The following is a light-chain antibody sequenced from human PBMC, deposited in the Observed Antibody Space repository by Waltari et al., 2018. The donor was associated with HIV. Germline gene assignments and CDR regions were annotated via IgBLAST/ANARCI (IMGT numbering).Light chain of an antibody. CDR3: CSYTTSITFV. J-gene: IGLJ3*02. Sequence: QSALTQPASVSGSPGQSITISCTGSRSDVGYYNYVSWYQQHPGKAPRPIIFDVTNRPSGCSDRFSGSKSGNTASLTISGLQPEDEADYYCCSYTTSITFVFGGGTKLTVL. CDR2: DVT. CDR1: RSDVGYYNY. V-gene: IGLV2-14*03.